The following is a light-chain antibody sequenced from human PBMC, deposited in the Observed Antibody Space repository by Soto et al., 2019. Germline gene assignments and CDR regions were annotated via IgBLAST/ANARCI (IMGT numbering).Light chain of an antibody. CDR2: EVS. J-gene: IGLJ1*01. CDR3: SSYAGSSNV. CDR1: ISDVGDYNY. Sequence: QSALTQPASVSGSPGQSITISCTGTISDVGDYNYVSWYQQHPGKAPKLVLYEVSNRPSGVSNRFSGSKSGLTASLTISGLQAEDEADYYCSSYAGSSNVFGTGTKVTVL. V-gene: IGLV2-14*01.